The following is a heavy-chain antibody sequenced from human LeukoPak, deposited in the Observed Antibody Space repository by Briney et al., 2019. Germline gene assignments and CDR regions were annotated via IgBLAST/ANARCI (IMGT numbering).Heavy chain of an antibody. CDR1: GGSISSYY. CDR3: ARGYYDFWSGYYTHFDY. J-gene: IGHJ4*02. CDR2: IYYSGST. D-gene: IGHD3-3*01. Sequence: SETLSLTCTVSGGSISSYYWSWIRQPPGKGLEWIGYIYYSGSTNYNPSLKSRVTISVDTSKNQFSLKLSSVPAADTAVYYCARGYYDFWSGYYTHFDYWGQGTLVTVSS. V-gene: IGHV4-59*01.